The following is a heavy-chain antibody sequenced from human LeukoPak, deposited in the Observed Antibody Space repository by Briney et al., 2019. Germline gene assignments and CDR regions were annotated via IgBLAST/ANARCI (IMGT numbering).Heavy chain of an antibody. J-gene: IGHJ3*02. CDR3: ARVAGVMGAFDI. Sequence: ASAKVSCKASGYTFTGYYMHWVRQAPGQGLEWMGWINPNSGGTNYAQKFQGRVTMTRDTSISTAYMELSRLRSDDTAVYYCARVAGVMGAFDIWGQGTMVTVSS. CDR2: INPNSGGT. D-gene: IGHD6-19*01. V-gene: IGHV1-2*02. CDR1: GYTFTGYY.